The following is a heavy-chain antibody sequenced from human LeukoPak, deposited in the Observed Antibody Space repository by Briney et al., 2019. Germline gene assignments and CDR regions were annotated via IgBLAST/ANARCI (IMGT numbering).Heavy chain of an antibody. D-gene: IGHD3-22*01. Sequence: PGGSLRLSCAASGFTFSSCAMSWVRQAPGKGLEWVSTITGSGGSTFYADSVKGRFTISRDNSMDTLYLQMSSLRAEDTAVYYCAKDRGRYYDSSGYYWGYYFDSWGQGILVTVST. CDR3: AKDRGRYYDSSGYYWGYYFDS. J-gene: IGHJ4*02. CDR1: GFTFSSCA. V-gene: IGHV3-23*01. CDR2: ITGSGGST.